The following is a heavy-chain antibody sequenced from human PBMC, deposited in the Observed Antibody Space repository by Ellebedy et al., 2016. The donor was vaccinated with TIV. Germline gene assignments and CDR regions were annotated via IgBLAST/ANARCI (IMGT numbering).Heavy chain of an antibody. CDR1: GFTFSSYS. J-gene: IGHJ3*02. V-gene: IGHV3-21*01. CDR2: ISSSSSYI. D-gene: IGHD5-18*01. Sequence: PGGSLRLSCAASGFTFSSYSMNRVRQAPGKGLEWVSSISSSSSYIYYADSVKGRFTISRDNAKNSLYLQMNSLRAEDTAVYYCARDLVDGYSYAPDAFDIWGQGTMVTVSS. CDR3: ARDLVDGYSYAPDAFDI.